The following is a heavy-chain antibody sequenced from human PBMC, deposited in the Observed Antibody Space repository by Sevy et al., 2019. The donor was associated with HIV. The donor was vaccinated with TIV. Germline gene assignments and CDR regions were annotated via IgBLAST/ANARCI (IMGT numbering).Heavy chain of an antibody. Sequence: SETLSLTCGVYGGSFSGHYWSWLRQTPEKGLEWIGEFNHGELTDSNPSLESRVTMSVDTSKNQFSLKLKSVTAADTAVYYGARRRYFYASGWKDVLDIWGQGTLVTVSS. V-gene: IGHV4-34*01. CDR1: GGSFSGHY. D-gene: IGHD3-10*01. CDR2: FNHGELT. J-gene: IGHJ3*02. CDR3: ARRRYFYASGWKDVLDI.